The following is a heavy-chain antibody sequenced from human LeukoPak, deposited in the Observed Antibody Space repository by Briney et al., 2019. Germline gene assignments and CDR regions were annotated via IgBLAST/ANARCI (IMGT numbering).Heavy chain of an antibody. V-gene: IGHV4-34*01. CDR1: GGSFSGYY. D-gene: IGHD3-22*01. CDR3: ARVPYYYDSSGYYDTGYFDY. CDR2: INHSGST. J-gene: IGHJ4*02. Sequence: SETLSLTCAASGGSFSGYYWSWVRQPPGKGLEWIGAINHSGSTSYNPSLKSRVTISVDTSKNQFSLKLSSVTAADTAVYYCARVPYYYDSSGYYDTGYFDYWGQGTLVTVSS.